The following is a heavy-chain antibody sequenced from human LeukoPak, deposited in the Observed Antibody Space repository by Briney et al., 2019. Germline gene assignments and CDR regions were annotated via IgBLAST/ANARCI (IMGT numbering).Heavy chain of an antibody. Sequence: GGSLRLSCAASGFSFRSHWMHWVRQAPGKGLVWVSRINSYGSSTLYVDSVKGRFTISRDNAKNTLYLQMNSLRAEDTAVYYCAKGDDSTPWYWGQGTLVTVSS. CDR3: AKGDDSTPWY. V-gene: IGHV3-74*01. J-gene: IGHJ4*02. CDR2: INSYGSST. CDR1: GFSFRSHW. D-gene: IGHD3-22*01.